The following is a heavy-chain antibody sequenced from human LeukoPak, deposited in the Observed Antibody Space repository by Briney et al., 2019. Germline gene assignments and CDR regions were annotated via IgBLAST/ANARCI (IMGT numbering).Heavy chain of an antibody. CDR2: INPSGGST. J-gene: IGHJ5*02. CDR1: GYTFTSYY. V-gene: IGHV1-46*01. CDR3: VVGATYSWFDP. Sequence: ASVTVSCKASGYTFTSYYMHWVRQAPGPGLEWMGIINPSGGSTSYAQKLQGRVTMTRDTSTSTVYMELSSLRYEDTAVYYCVVGATYSWFDPWGQGTLVNVSS. D-gene: IGHD1-26*01.